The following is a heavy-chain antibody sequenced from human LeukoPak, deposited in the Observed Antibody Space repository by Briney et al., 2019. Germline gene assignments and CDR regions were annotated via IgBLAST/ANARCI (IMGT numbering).Heavy chain of an antibody. D-gene: IGHD4-17*01. CDR1: GFTFSSYW. V-gene: IGHV3-7*01. Sequence: PGGSLRLSCAASGFTFSSYWMSWVRQAPGKGLEWVANIKQDGGAKSYVDSVKGRFTISRDNAKNSLYLQMNSLRAEDTAVYYCARGVPYGDYWTRWGQGTLVTVSS. CDR2: IKQDGGAK. J-gene: IGHJ4*02. CDR3: ARGVPYGDYWTR.